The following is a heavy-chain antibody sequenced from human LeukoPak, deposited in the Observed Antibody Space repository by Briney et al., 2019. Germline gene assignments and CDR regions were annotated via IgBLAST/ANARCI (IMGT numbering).Heavy chain of an antibody. CDR1: GFTFSNNW. CDR2: IKQDGSEK. Sequence: PGGSLRLSCAASGFTFSNNWMSWVRQAPGKGLEWVANIKQDGSEKYYVDSVKGRFTISRDNAKNSLYLQMNSLRAEDTAVYYCARDSGVFGVVIIPFDYWGQGTLVTVSS. V-gene: IGHV3-7*01. D-gene: IGHD3-3*01. CDR3: ARDSGVFGVVIIPFDY. J-gene: IGHJ4*02.